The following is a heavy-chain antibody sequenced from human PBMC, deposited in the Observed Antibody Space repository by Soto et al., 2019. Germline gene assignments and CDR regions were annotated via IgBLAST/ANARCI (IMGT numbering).Heavy chain of an antibody. V-gene: IGHV1-69*13. Sequence: GASVKVSCKASGGTFSSYAISWVRQAPGQGLEWMGGIIPIFGTANYAQKFQGRVTITADESTSTAYMELSSLRSEDTAVYYCARALVLQGIVWWGYYGMDVWGQGTTVTVSS. J-gene: IGHJ6*02. CDR1: GGTFSSYA. CDR3: ARALVLQGIVWWGYYGMDV. CDR2: IIPIFGTA. D-gene: IGHD2-8*02.